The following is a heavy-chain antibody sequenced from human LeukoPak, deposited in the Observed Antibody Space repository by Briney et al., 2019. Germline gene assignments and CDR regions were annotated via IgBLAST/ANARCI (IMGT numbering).Heavy chain of an antibody. CDR2: TNPSGGST. D-gene: IGHD3-3*01. CDR1: GYTFTSYY. J-gene: IGHJ4*02. Sequence: ASVKVSCTASGYTFTSYYMHWVRQAPGQGLEWMGITNPSGGSTSYAQKFQGRVTMTRDTSTSTVYMELSSLRSEDTAVYYCARGPRLEWLLLNWGQGTLVTVSS. CDR3: ARGPRLEWLLLN. V-gene: IGHV1-46*01.